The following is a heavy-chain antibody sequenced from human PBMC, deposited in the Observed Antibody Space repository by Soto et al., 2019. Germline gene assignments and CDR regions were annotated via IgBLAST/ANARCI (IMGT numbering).Heavy chain of an antibody. V-gene: IGHV1-69*04. CDR3: AAGPPHYPILPSA. D-gene: IGHD3-10*01. CDR1: GGTFSSYA. CDR2: IIPILGIA. Sequence: SVKVSCKASGGTFSSYAISWVRQAPGQGLEWMGRIIPILGIANYAQKFQGRVTITADKSTSTAYMELSSLRSEDTAVYYCAAGPPHYPILPSAWGQGALVTSPQ. J-gene: IGHJ5*02.